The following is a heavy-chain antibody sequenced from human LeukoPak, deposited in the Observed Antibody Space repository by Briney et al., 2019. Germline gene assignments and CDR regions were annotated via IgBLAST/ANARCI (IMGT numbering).Heavy chain of an antibody. CDR1: GGSISSGDYY. CDR2: IYYSGST. CDR3: ARDLGYYDILTGPIDAFDI. J-gene: IGHJ3*02. D-gene: IGHD3-9*01. V-gene: IGHV4-30-4*01. Sequence: PSQTLSLTCTVSGGSISSGDYYWSWIRQPPGKGLEWIGYIYYSGSTYYNPSLKRRVTISVDTSKNQFSLKLSSVTAADTAVYYCARDLGYYDILTGPIDAFDIWGQGTMVTVSS.